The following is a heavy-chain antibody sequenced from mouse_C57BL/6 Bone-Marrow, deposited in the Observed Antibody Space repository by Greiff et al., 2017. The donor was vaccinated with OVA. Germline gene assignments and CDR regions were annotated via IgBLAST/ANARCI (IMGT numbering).Heavy chain of an antibody. Sequence: EVKLVESGGGLVQPGGSMKLSCVASGFTFSNYWMNWVRQSPEKGLEWVAQIRLKSDNYATHYAESVKGRFTISRDDSKSSVYLQMNNLRAEDTGIDYCTGDGNYFYYAMDYWGQGTSVTVSS. J-gene: IGHJ4*01. CDR2: IRLKSDNYAT. CDR3: TGDGNYFYYAMDY. V-gene: IGHV6-3*01. CDR1: GFTFSNYW. D-gene: IGHD2-1*01.